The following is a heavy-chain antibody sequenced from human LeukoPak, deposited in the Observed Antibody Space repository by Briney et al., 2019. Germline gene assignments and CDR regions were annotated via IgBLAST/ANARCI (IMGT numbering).Heavy chain of an antibody. CDR3: AKDGDIVVVPAATDY. D-gene: IGHD2-2*01. CDR2: ISGSGSST. Sequence: GGSLRPSCAASGFTFSSYAMSWVRQAPGKGLEWVSAISGSGSSTYYADSVKGRFTISRDNSKNTLYLQMNSLRAEDTAVYYCAKDGDIVVVPAATDYWGQGTLVTVSS. J-gene: IGHJ4*02. V-gene: IGHV3-23*01. CDR1: GFTFSSYA.